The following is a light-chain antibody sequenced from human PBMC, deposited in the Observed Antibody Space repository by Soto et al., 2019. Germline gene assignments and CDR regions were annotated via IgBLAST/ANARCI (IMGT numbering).Light chain of an antibody. CDR1: HDISNY. Sequence: DIQMTQSPSSLSASVGDRVTITCQASHDISNYLSWYQQKPGKAPKLLIYDTSNLETGVPSRFSGSGSGTDFTFTISSLQPEDIATYYCQQYNNLPLTFGGGTKGEIK. CDR2: DTS. CDR3: QQYNNLPLT. V-gene: IGKV1-33*01. J-gene: IGKJ4*01.